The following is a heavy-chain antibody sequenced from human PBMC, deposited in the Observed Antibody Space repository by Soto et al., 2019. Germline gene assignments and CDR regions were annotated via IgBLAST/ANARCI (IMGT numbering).Heavy chain of an antibody. CDR3: ARDLEDSSSSEPESFDY. CDR1: GFTFSIYS. V-gene: IGHV3-21*01. J-gene: IGHJ4*02. Sequence: PGGSLRLSCAASGFTFSIYSMKWVRHAPGKGLEWVSSISSSSSYIYYADSVKGRFTISRDNAKNSLYLQMNSLRAEDTAVYYCARDLEDSSSSEPESFDYWGQGTLVTVSS. D-gene: IGHD6-6*01. CDR2: ISSSSSYI.